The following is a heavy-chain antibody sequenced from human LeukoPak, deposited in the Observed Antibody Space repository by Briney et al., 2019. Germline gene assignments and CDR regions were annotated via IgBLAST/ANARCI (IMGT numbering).Heavy chain of an antibody. D-gene: IGHD5-18*01. Sequence: GGSLRLSCGGSRFTFSTYAMSWVRQTPGKGLEWVSALSASGGGTFYAPSVKGRFTISRDNSKNTVSLQMNSLRAEDTALYYCATVLHTSMTTWAAFDTWGQGTMVTVSS. CDR1: RFTFSTYA. CDR3: ATVLHTSMTTWAAFDT. J-gene: IGHJ3*02. CDR2: LSASGGGT. V-gene: IGHV3-23*01.